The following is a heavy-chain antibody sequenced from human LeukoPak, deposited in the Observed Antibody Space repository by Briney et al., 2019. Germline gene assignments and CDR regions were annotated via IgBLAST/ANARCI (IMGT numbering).Heavy chain of an antibody. CDR3: ARSTRAGELVTMVRGAQPFDP. Sequence: GASVKVSCKASGYTFTGYYMHWMRQAPGQGLEWMGWINPNSGGTNYAQKFQGWVTMTRDTSISTAYMELSRLRSDDTAVYYCARSTRAGELVTMVRGAQPFDPWGQGTLVTVST. CDR1: GYTFTGYY. D-gene: IGHD3-10*01. CDR2: INPNSGGT. V-gene: IGHV1-2*04. J-gene: IGHJ5*02.